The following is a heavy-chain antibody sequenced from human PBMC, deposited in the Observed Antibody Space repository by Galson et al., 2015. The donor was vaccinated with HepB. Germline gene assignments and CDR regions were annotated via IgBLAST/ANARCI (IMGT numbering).Heavy chain of an antibody. CDR2: IYYSGST. J-gene: IGHJ4*02. V-gene: IGHV4-30-4*01. CDR3: ARNGAYQLPPGGFDY. Sequence: LSITCTVSGGSISSGDYYWSWIRQPPGKGLEWIGYIYYSGSTYYNPSLKSRVTISVDTSKNQFSLKLSSVTAADTAVYYCARNGAYQLPPGGFDYWGQGTLVTVSS. D-gene: IGHD2-2*01. CDR1: GGSISSGDYY.